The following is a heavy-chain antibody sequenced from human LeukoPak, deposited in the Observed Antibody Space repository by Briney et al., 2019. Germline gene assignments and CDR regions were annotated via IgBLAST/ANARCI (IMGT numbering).Heavy chain of an antibody. V-gene: IGHV4-34*01. CDR2: INHSGST. CDR1: SGSFSGYY. J-gene: IGHJ5*02. D-gene: IGHD3-9*01. Sequence: SETLSLTCAVYSGSFSGYYWSWIRQPPGKGLEWIGEINHSGSTNYNPSLKSRVTISVDTSKNQFSLKLSSVTAADTAVYYCARAVYDILTGYFSWFDPWGQGTLVTVSS. CDR3: ARAVYDILTGYFSWFDP.